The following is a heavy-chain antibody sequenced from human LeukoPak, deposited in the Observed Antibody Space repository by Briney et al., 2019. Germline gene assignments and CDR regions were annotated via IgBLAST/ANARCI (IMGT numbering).Heavy chain of an antibody. V-gene: IGHV4-39*01. CDR3: ARPAYGGNSGGDFQH. D-gene: IGHD4-17*01. CDR2: IYYSGST. Sequence: SETLSLTCTVSGGSISSSSYYWGWIRQPPGKGLEWIGSIYYSGSTYYNPSLKSRVTMSVDTSKNQFSLKLSSVTAADTAVYYCARPAYGGNSGGDFQHWGQGTLVTVSS. CDR1: GGSISSSSYY. J-gene: IGHJ1*01.